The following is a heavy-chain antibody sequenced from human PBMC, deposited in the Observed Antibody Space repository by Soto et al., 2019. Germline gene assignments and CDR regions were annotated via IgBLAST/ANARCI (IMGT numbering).Heavy chain of an antibody. CDR1: GYTFTGYY. D-gene: IGHD3-22*01. J-gene: IGHJ5*02. CDR2: INPNSGGT. V-gene: IGHV1-2*02. Sequence: ASVKVSCKASGYTFTGYYMHWVRQAPGQGLEWMGWINPNSGGTNYAQKFQGRVTMTRDTSISTAYMELSRLRSDDTAVYYCAREFGSSGYRPFDPWGQGTLVTVSS. CDR3: AREFGSSGYRPFDP.